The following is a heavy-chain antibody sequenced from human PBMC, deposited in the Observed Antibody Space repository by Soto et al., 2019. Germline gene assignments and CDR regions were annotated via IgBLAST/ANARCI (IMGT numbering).Heavy chain of an antibody. CDR3: ARAGGADAFDI. Sequence: QVQLVQSGAEVKKPGSSVKVSCKASGGTFSSYTISWVRQAPGQGLEWMGRIIPILGIANYAQKFQGRVTITADKATSTAYMELSSLRSEDTAVYYCARAGGADAFDIWGQGTMVTVSS. J-gene: IGHJ3*02. CDR1: GGTFSSYT. V-gene: IGHV1-69*02. CDR2: IIPILGIA.